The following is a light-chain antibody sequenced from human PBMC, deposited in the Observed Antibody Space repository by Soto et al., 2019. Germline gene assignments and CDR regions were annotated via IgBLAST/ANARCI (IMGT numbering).Light chain of an antibody. CDR2: KNN. Sequence: QSVLTQPPSASGTPGQRVTISCSGSSSNSGNFYVYWYQQLPGTAPKLLIYKNNQRPLGVPDRFSDSKSGTSASLAISGLRSEDEADYYCAAWDDSLSGPGVFGGGTKLTVL. J-gene: IGLJ7*01. V-gene: IGLV1-47*01. CDR3: AAWDDSLSGPGV. CDR1: SSNSGNFY.